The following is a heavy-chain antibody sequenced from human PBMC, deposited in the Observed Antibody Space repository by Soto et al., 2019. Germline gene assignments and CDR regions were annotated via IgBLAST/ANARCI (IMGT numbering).Heavy chain of an antibody. D-gene: IGHD2-8*01. CDR3: ARDGKGAAYTNGPYYFDY. J-gene: IGHJ4*02. CDR1: GFTFSSYA. CDR2: ISGSGGST. Sequence: GGSLRLSCAASGFTFSSYAMSWVRQAPGKGLEWVSAISGSGGSTYYADSVKGRFTISRDNSKNTLYLQMNSLRAEDTAVYYCARDGKGAAYTNGPYYFDYWGQGARVTVSS. V-gene: IGHV3-23*01.